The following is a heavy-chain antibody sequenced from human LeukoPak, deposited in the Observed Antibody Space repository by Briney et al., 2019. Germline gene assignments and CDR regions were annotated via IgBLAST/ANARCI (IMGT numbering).Heavy chain of an antibody. CDR3: VREYSSSSGRAFDI. CDR1: GFTFSSCG. D-gene: IGHD6-6*01. CDR2: IRYDGSNK. V-gene: IGHV3-30*02. Sequence: QAGGSLRLSCAASGFTFSSCGMHWVRQAPGKGLEWVAFIRYDGSNKYYADSVKGRFTISRDNAKNTLYLQMNSLRAEDTAVYYCVREYSSSSGRAFDIWGQGTMVTVSP. J-gene: IGHJ3*02.